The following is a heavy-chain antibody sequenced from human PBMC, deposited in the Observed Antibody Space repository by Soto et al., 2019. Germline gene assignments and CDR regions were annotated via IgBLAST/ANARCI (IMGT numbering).Heavy chain of an antibody. CDR2: IYPGDSDT. J-gene: IGHJ5*02. CDR3: ARINRYCSGGSGYSGWLDP. D-gene: IGHD2-15*01. Sequence: GESLKISCKGSGYSFTSYWIGWVRQMPGKGLEWMGIIYPGDSDTRYSPSFQGQVTISADKSISTAYLQWSSLKASDTAMYYCARINRYCSGGSGYSGWLDPWGQGTIVTVYS. V-gene: IGHV5-51*01. CDR1: GYSFTSYW.